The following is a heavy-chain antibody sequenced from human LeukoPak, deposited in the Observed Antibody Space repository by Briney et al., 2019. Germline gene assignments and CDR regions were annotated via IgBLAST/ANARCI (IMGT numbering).Heavy chain of an antibody. CDR1: GFTFSSYS. V-gene: IGHV3-48*04. J-gene: IGHJ5*02. Sequence: AGGSLRLSCAASGFTFSSYSMNWVRQAPGKGLEWVSYISSSGSTIYYADSVKGRFTISRDNAKNSLYLQMNSLRAEDTAVYYCASTLFYGSGSYYRYNWFDPWGQGTLVTVSS. CDR3: ASTLFYGSGSYYRYNWFDP. CDR2: ISSSGSTI. D-gene: IGHD3-10*01.